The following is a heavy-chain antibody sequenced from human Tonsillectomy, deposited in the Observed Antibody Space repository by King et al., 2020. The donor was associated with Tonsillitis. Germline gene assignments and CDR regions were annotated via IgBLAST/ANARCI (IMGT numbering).Heavy chain of an antibody. CDR3: ARDSYEAFDY. D-gene: IGHD5-12*01. CDR2: ISYDGSSK. J-gene: IGHJ4*02. V-gene: IGHV3-30*03. CDR1: GLTFSNYN. Sequence: VQLVESGGGVVQPGRSLRLSCAVSGLTFSNYNMHWVRQAPGKGLEWVAVISYDGSSKYYADSVKGRFTISRDNSKNTLYLQVKSLRGEDAAVYYCARDSYEAFDYWGQGTLVTVSS.